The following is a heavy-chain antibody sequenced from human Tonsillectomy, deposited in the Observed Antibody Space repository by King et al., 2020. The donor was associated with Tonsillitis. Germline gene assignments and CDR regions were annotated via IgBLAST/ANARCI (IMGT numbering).Heavy chain of an antibody. CDR3: AKYGSALSDWYCDL. Sequence: VQLVESGGGVVQPGRSLRLSCAASGFTFSNYGMHWVRQAPGKGLEWVALIAYDASNENYADSVKGRFAISRDNSKNTLYLEMNSLRVEDTAVYYCAKYGSALSDWYCDLWGRGTLVTVSS. V-gene: IGHV3-30*18. J-gene: IGHJ2*01. CDR1: GFTFSNYG. D-gene: IGHD2-15*01. CDR2: IAYDASNE.